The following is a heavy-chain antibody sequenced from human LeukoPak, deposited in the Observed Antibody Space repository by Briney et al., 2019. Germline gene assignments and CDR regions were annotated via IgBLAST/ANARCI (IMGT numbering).Heavy chain of an antibody. CDR3: ARAPLLVTTVTAASDDY. V-gene: IGHV4-34*01. CDR1: GGSFSGYY. Sequence: PSETLSLTCAVYGGSFSGYYWSWIRQPPGKGLEWTGEINHSGSTNYNPSLKSRVTISVDTSKNQFSLKLSSVTAADTAVYYCARAPLLVTTVTAASDDYWGQGTLVTVSS. CDR2: INHSGST. D-gene: IGHD4-17*01. J-gene: IGHJ4*02.